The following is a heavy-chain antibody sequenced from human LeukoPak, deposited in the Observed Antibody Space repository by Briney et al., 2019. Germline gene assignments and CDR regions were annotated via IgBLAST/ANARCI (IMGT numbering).Heavy chain of an antibody. D-gene: IGHD6-19*01. CDR1: GFTFSSYG. Sequence: WGSLRLSCAASGFTFSSYGMHWVRQAPGKGLEWVAVISYDGSNKYYADSVKGRFTISRDNSKNTLYLQMNSLRAEDTAVYYCAKNLGLAVAGTLGYWGQGTLVTVSS. CDR2: ISYDGSNK. V-gene: IGHV3-30*18. CDR3: AKNLGLAVAGTLGY. J-gene: IGHJ4*02.